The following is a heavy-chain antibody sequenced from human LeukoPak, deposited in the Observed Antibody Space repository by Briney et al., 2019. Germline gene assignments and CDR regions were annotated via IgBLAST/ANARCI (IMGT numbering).Heavy chain of an antibody. J-gene: IGHJ4*02. Sequence: ASVKVSCKASGYTFTGYYMHWVRQAPGQGLEWMGWVNPNSGDTNYAQKFQGRVTMTRDTSISTAYMEVSSLRSDDTALYYCANQQFASVRAFDYWGQGTLVTVSS. CDR1: GYTFTGYY. CDR3: ANQQFASVRAFDY. CDR2: VNPNSGDT. V-gene: IGHV1-2*02. D-gene: IGHD6-6*01.